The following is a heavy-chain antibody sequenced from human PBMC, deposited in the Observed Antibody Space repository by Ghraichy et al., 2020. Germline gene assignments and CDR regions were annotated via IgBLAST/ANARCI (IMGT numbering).Heavy chain of an antibody. J-gene: IGHJ4*02. CDR3: ATQSTANTFTSSLHY. D-gene: IGHD3-16*02. CDR1: EFTVSSKY. Sequence: GGSLRLSCAASEFTVSSKYMSWVRQAPGKGLEWVSVIYSGGSTYYADSVKGRFTISRDNSKNTLYLQMNSLRAEDTAVYYCATQSTANTFTSSLHYWGQGTLVTVSS. V-gene: IGHV3-53*01. CDR2: IYSGGST.